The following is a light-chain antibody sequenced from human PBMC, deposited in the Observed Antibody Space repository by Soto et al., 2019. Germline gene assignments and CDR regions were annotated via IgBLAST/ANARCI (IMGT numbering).Light chain of an antibody. J-gene: IGKJ1*01. CDR3: QQYGSSGT. CDR2: GAS. CDR1: QSVSNNY. Sequence: EIVLTQSPGTLSLSPGERATLSCRASQSVSNNYLAWYQQKPGQAPRPLIYGASNRATGIPDRFNGSGSGTDFTLTISRLEPEDFAVYYCQQYGSSGTFGQGTKVDIK. V-gene: IGKV3-20*01.